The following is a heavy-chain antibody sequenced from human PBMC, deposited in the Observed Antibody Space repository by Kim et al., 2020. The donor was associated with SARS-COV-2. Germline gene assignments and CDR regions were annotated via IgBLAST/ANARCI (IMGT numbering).Heavy chain of an antibody. CDR1: GGSFSGYY. CDR3: ARGPQYRRGLDY. D-gene: IGHD6-6*01. J-gene: IGHJ4*02. V-gene: IGHV4-34*01. CDR2: INHSGST. Sequence: SETLSLTCAVYGGSFSGYYWSWIRQPPGKGLEWIGEINHSGSTNYNPSLKSRVTISVDTSKNQFSLKLSSVTAADTAVYYCARGPQYRRGLDYWGQGT.